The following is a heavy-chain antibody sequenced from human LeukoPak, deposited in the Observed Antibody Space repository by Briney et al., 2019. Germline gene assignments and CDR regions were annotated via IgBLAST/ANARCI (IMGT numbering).Heavy chain of an antibody. J-gene: IGHJ4*02. Sequence: PGRSLRLSCAASGFTFSSYGMHWVRQAPGKGLEWVAVISYDGSNKYYADSVKGRFTISRDNSKNTLYPQMNSLRAEDTAVYYCAKGEAYYDSSGVFDYWGQGTLVTVSS. CDR2: ISYDGSNK. CDR3: AKGEAYYDSSGVFDY. D-gene: IGHD3-22*01. V-gene: IGHV3-30*18. CDR1: GFTFSSYG.